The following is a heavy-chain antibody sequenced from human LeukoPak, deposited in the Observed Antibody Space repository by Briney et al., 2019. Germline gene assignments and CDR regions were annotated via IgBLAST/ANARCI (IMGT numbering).Heavy chain of an antibody. Sequence: PGGSLRSSCAASGFTFSSYSMIWVRQDPGKGLVWVSSISSSSSYIFYADSVKGRLTISRDNAKNSLYLQMNSLRAEDTAVYYCARGRGADYGGNSGYFDYWGQGTLVTVSS. CDR3: ARGRGADYGGNSGYFDY. CDR1: GFTFSSYS. V-gene: IGHV3-21*01. J-gene: IGHJ4*02. CDR2: ISSSSSYI. D-gene: IGHD4-23*01.